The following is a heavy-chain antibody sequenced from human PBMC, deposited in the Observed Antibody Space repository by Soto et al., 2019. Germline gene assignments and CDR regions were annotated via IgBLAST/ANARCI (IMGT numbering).Heavy chain of an antibody. CDR1: GFTFSDYY. CDR3: ARGIQGHRDSSLRTIYNWFDP. J-gene: IGHJ5*02. D-gene: IGHD6-13*01. Sequence: PGGSLRLSCAASGFTFSDYYMSWIRQAPGKGLEWVSYISSSGSTIYYADSVRGRFTISRDNAKNSLYLQMNSLRAEGTAVYYCARGIQGHRDSSLRTIYNWFDPWGQGTLVTVSS. V-gene: IGHV3-11*01. CDR2: ISSSGSTI.